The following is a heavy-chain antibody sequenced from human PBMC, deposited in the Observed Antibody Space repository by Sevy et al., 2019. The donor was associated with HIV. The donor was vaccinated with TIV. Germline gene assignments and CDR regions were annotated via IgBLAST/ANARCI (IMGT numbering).Heavy chain of an antibody. CDR3: ARHCTGSSCSHAFNI. V-gene: IGHV4-34*01. CDR1: GGSFSCYY. Sequence: SETLSLTCAVYGGSFSCYYWSWIRQPPGKGLEWIGEINHSGGTNYNPSLKSRVTISVDTSKNQFSLKLNSVTAADTAVYYCARHCTGSSCSHAFNIWGQGTMVTVSS. J-gene: IGHJ3*02. CDR2: INHSGGT. D-gene: IGHD2-15*01.